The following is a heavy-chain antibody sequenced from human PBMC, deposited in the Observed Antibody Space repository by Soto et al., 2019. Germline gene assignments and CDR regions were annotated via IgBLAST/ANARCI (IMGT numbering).Heavy chain of an antibody. CDR2: IYYSGST. J-gene: IGHJ5*02. CDR1: GGSISSYY. V-gene: IGHV4-59*08. Sequence: PSETLSLTCTVSGGSISSYYWSWIRQPPGKGLEWIGYIYYSGSTNYNPSLKSRVTISVDTSKNQFSLKLSSVTAADTAVYYCARHVTHEWFGEFWFDPWGQGTLVTVSS. D-gene: IGHD3-10*01. CDR3: ARHVTHEWFGEFWFDP.